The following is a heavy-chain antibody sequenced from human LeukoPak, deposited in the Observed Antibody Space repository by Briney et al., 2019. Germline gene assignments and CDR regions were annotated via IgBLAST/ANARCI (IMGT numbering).Heavy chain of an antibody. CDR2: IIPILGIA. D-gene: IGHD6-13*01. V-gene: IGHV1-69*04. J-gene: IGHJ6*02. CDR1: GGTFSSYA. Sequence: SVKVSCKASGGTFSSYAISWVRQAPGQGLERMGRIIPILGIANYAQKFQGRVTITADKSTSTAYMELSSLRSEDTAVYYCARDYSAAGTYYYGMDVWGQGTTVTVSS. CDR3: ARDYSAAGTYYYGMDV.